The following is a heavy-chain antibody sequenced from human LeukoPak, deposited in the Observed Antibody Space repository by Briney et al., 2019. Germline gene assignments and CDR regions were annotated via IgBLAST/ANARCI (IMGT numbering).Heavy chain of an antibody. V-gene: IGHV3-7*05. J-gene: IGHJ5*02. Sequence: GGSLRLSCAASGFSFSSYEMNWVRQAPGKGLEWVGNIKQDGSEKRYADSVRGRFSISRDNAQTSLYLQMNSLRAEDTAVYYCARASDPWLQLTWGQGTLVTVSS. CDR1: GFSFSSYE. CDR2: IKQDGSEK. D-gene: IGHD5-24*01. CDR3: ARASDPWLQLT.